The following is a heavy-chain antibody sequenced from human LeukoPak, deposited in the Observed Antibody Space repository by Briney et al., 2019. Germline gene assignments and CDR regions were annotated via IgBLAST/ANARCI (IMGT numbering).Heavy chain of an antibody. Sequence: SETLSLTYTVSGGSISSYYWSWIRQPPGKGLEWIGYIYYSGSTNYNPSLKSRVTISVDTSKNHFSLKLSSVTAADTAVYYCARSYRNWFDPWGQGTLVTVSS. CDR2: IYYSGST. CDR3: ARSYRNWFDP. CDR1: GGSISSYY. D-gene: IGHD1-26*01. V-gene: IGHV4-59*08. J-gene: IGHJ5*02.